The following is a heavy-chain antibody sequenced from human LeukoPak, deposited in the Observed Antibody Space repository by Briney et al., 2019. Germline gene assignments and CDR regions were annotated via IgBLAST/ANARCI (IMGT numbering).Heavy chain of an antibody. Sequence: GASVKVSCKASGYTFTSYDINWVRQATGQGLEWMGWMNPNSGNTGYAQKFQGRLTMTRNTSITTAYMELSSPTSEDTAVYYCGVGSYYMDVWGKGTTVTISS. J-gene: IGHJ6*03. CDR2: MNPNSGNT. CDR1: GYTFTSYD. CDR3: GVGSYYMDV. V-gene: IGHV1-8*02. D-gene: IGHD1-26*01.